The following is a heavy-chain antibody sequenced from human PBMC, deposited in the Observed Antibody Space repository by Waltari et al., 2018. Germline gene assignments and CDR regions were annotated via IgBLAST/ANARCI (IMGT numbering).Heavy chain of an antibody. V-gene: IGHV4-38-2*02. Sequence: QAHLQESGPGRVKPSETLSLICSVSGYSLTRGYKWGWIRQSPGKGLEWIGNIYHTGSTYYNPSLASRATLSVDTSKNQFSLMVTAVTAADTAVYYCARDSGSLFAFDFWGQGTMVTVSS. CDR1: GYSLTRGYK. CDR2: IYHTGST. J-gene: IGHJ3*01. CDR3: ARDSGSLFAFDF. D-gene: IGHD6-19*01.